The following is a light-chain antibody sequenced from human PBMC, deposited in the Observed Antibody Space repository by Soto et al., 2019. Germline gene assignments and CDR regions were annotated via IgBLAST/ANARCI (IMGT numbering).Light chain of an antibody. CDR1: QYINTR. CDR3: HQYNNWPPYT. Sequence: EIVLTQSPATLSSFPGDRVTLSCRASQYINTRLAWYQHRPGQAPRLLIYQTSLRAAGIPARFSASGSGTDFTLTISDVQPEDFALYYCHQYNNWPPYTFGQGTKLEIK. V-gene: IGKV3-11*01. J-gene: IGKJ2*01. CDR2: QTS.